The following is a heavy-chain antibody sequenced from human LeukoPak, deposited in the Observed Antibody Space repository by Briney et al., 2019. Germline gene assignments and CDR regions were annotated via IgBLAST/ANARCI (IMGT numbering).Heavy chain of an antibody. D-gene: IGHD3-3*01. CDR2: IYTSGST. J-gene: IGHJ4*02. CDR1: GGSISSGSYY. Sequence: SETLSLTCTVSGGSISSGSYYWSWIRQPAGKGLEWIGRIYTSGSTNYNPSLKSRVTISVDTSKNQFSLKLSSVTAADTAVYYCARSEPLEWLTQDYFDYWGQGTLVTVSS. V-gene: IGHV4-61*02. CDR3: ARSEPLEWLTQDYFDY.